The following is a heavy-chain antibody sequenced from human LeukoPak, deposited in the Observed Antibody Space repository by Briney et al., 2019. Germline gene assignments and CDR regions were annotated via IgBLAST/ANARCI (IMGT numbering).Heavy chain of an antibody. J-gene: IGHJ4*02. CDR3: AKQLGYCSDGSCYFPY. Sequence: PGGSLRLSCAASGFTFSTYWMHWVRQAPGKGLVWVSRFNSDGRSTYYADSVQGRFTISRDNSKSTLCLQMNSLRAEDTAVYYCAKQLGYCSDGSCYFPYWGQGTLVTVSS. CDR2: FNSDGRST. CDR1: GFTFSTYW. D-gene: IGHD2-15*01. V-gene: IGHV3-74*01.